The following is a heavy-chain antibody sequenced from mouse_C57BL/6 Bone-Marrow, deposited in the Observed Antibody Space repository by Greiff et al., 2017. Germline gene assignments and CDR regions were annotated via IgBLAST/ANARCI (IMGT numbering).Heavy chain of an antibody. D-gene: IGHD1-1*01. V-gene: IGHV1-26*01. J-gene: IGHJ2*01. Sequence: EVQLQQSGPELVKPGASVKISCKASGYTFTDYYMNWVKQSHGKSLEWIGDINPNNGGTSYNQKFKGKATLTVDKSSSTAYMELRSLTSEDSAVYYCAGEVYGSRWWGQGTTLTVSS. CDR2: INPNNGGT. CDR1: GYTFTDYY. CDR3: AGEVYGSRW.